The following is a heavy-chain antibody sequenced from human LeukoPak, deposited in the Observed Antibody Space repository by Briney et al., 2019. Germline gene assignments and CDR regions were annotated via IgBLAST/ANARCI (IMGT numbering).Heavy chain of an antibody. D-gene: IGHD5-24*01. V-gene: IGHV4-4*07. CDR2: IYTSGST. J-gene: IGHJ4*02. Sequence: SETLSLTCTVSGGSISSYYWSWIRQPAGKGLEWIGRIYTSGSTNYNPSLKSRVTISVDTFKNQFSLKLSSVTAADTAVYYCARTYLLEMATPYFDYWGQGTLVTVSS. CDR1: GGSISSYY. CDR3: ARTYLLEMATPYFDY.